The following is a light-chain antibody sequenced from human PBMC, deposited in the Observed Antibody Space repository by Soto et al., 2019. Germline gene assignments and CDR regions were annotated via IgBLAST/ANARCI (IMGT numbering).Light chain of an antibody. V-gene: IGLV4-69*01. CDR3: QTWDTGIQV. Sequence: QPVLTQSPSASASLGASVKLTCTLSSGHRGHAVAWHQQLPEKGPHYLMKVNNDGSHTKGDGIPDRFSGSSSGAERYLTISSLQSDDEADYYCQTWDTGIQVFGGGTKVTVL. CDR2: VNNDGSH. J-gene: IGLJ2*01. CDR1: SGHRGHA.